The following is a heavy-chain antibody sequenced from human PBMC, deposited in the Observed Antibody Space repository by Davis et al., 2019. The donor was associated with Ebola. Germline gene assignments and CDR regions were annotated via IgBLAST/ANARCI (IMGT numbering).Heavy chain of an antibody. J-gene: IGHJ4*02. Sequence: GESLKISCAASGFTFSSYSMNWVRQAPGKGLEWVSSISSSSSYIYYADSVKGRFTISRDNAKNSLYLQMNSLRAEDTAVYYCARGPDFWSGYPPLTWGQGTLVTVSS. CDR3: ARGPDFWSGYPPLT. CDR2: ISSSSSYI. D-gene: IGHD3-3*01. V-gene: IGHV3-21*01. CDR1: GFTFSSYS.